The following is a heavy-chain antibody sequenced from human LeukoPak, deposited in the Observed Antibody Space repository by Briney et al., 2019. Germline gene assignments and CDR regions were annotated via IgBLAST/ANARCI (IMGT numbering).Heavy chain of an antibody. D-gene: IGHD5-18*01. CDR3: ARRYRSGDVDY. Sequence: PSETLSLTCTVSGGSISSSSYYWGWIRPPPGKGLEWIGSLSYSGRTCYNPSLKSRVTILVDTSKNHFALNLSSVTAADTAVYFCARRYRSGDVDYWGQGALVTVSS. CDR1: GGSISSSSYY. CDR2: LSYSGRT. J-gene: IGHJ4*02. V-gene: IGHV4-39*02.